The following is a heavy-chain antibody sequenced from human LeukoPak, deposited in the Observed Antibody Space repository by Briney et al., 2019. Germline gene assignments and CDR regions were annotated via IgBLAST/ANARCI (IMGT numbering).Heavy chain of an antibody. CDR2: INHSGST. D-gene: IGHD3-16*01. Sequence: PSETLSLTCAVYGGSFSGYYWSWIRQPPGKGLEWIGEINHSGSTNYNPSLKSRVTISVDTSKNQLPLKLNSVTAADTAVYYCARGRARTTFWGQGTLVTVSS. CDR1: GGSFSGYY. CDR3: ARGRARTTF. V-gene: IGHV4-34*01. J-gene: IGHJ4*02.